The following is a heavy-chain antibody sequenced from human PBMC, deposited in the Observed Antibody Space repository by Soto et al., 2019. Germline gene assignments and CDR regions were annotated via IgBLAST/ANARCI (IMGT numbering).Heavy chain of an antibody. CDR3: ARGKLTYYYGMDV. V-gene: IGHV4-31*03. CDR2: IYYSGST. D-gene: IGHD1-7*01. J-gene: IGHJ6*02. Sequence: KASETLSLTCTVSGGSISSGGYYWSWIRQHPGKGLEWIGYIYYSGSTYYNPSLKSRVTISVDTSKNQFSLKLSSVTAADTAVYYCARGKLTYYYGMDVWGQGTTVTVSS. CDR1: GGSISSGGYY.